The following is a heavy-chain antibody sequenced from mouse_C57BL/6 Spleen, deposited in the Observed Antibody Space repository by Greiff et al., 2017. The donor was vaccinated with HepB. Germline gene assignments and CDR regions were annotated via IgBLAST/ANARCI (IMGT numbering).Heavy chain of an antibody. D-gene: IGHD1-1*02. Sequence: EVQLVESEGGLVQPGSSMKLSCTASGFTFSDYYMAWVRQVPEKGLEWVANINYDGSSTYYLDSLKSRFIISRDNAKNILYLQMSSLKSEDTATYYCAREGVAPFDYWGQGTTLTVSS. J-gene: IGHJ2*01. CDR2: INYDGSST. V-gene: IGHV5-16*01. CDR3: AREGVAPFDY. CDR1: GFTFSDYY.